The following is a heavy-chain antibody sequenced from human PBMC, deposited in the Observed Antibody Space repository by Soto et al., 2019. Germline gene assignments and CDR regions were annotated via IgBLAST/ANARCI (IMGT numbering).Heavy chain of an antibody. CDR3: ARGGSIGVLIVKDYDAFDI. Sequence: ASVKVSCKASGYTFTSYDINWVRQATGQGLEWMGWMNPNSGNTGYAQKFQGRVTMTRNTSISTAYMELSSLRSEDTAVYYCARGGSIGVLIVKDYDAFDIWRQATMVTVS. CDR1: GYTFTSYD. V-gene: IGHV1-8*01. CDR2: MNPNSGNT. D-gene: IGHD3-3*01. J-gene: IGHJ3*02.